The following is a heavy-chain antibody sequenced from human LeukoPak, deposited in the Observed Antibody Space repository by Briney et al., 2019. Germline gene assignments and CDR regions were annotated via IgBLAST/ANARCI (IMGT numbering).Heavy chain of an antibody. D-gene: IGHD4-17*01. CDR1: GFTFSAYW. J-gene: IGHJ4*02. CDR3: ARASTTVPNLLDH. Sequence: GGSLRLSCAASGFTFSAYWMHWVRQAPGKGLVWVARIKGDGSSTIYADSVKGRFTISRDNSKNTLYLQTSSLRAEDTAVYYCARASTTVPNLLDHWGRGTLVTVSS. CDR2: IKGDGSST. V-gene: IGHV3-74*01.